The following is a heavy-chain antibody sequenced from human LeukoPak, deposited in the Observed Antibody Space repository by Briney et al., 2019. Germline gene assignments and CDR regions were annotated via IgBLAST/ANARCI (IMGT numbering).Heavy chain of an antibody. CDR1: GGSISSYY. CDR3: ASSYSSGWYFDY. J-gene: IGHJ4*02. V-gene: IGHV4-59*08. CDR2: IYYSGST. Sequence: SGTLSLTCTVSGGSISSYYWSWIRQPPGKGLEWIGYIYYSGSTNYNPSLKSRVTISVDTSKNQFSLKLSSVTAADTAVYYCASSYSSGWYFDYWGQGTLVTVSS. D-gene: IGHD6-19*01.